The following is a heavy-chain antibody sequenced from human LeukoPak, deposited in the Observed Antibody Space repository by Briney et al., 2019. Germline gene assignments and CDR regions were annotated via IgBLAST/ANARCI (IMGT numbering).Heavy chain of an antibody. D-gene: IGHD6-6*01. CDR2: IYYSGST. CDR1: GGSISSGDYY. V-gene: IGHV4-30-4*08. J-gene: IGHJ4*02. CDR3: ARAEGGSSFEAFDY. Sequence: PSQTLSLTCTVSGGSISSGDYYWSWIRQPPGKGLEWIGYIYYSGSTYCNPSLKSRVTISVDTSKNQFSLKLSSVTAADTAVYYCARAEGGSSFEAFDYWGQGTLVTVSS.